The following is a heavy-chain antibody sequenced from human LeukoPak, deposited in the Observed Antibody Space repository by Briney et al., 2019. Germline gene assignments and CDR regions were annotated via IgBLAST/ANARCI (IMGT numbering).Heavy chain of an antibody. CDR1: GGSFSGYY. J-gene: IGHJ4*02. D-gene: IGHD3-3*02. CDR3: GRGRGIFGVVIIKGAYGY. V-gene: IGHV4-34*01. Sequence: PSETLSLTCAVYGGSFSGYYWSWIRQPPGKGLEWIGEINHSGSTNYNPSLKSRVPISVDTSMNQFSLKLSSVTAADTAVYYCGRGRGIFGVVIIKGAYGYWGQGTLVTVSS. CDR2: INHSGST.